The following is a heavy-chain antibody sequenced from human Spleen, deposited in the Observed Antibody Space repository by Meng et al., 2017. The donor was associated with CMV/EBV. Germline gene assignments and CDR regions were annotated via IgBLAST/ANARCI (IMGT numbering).Heavy chain of an antibody. CDR3: ARAYDYSNYFDY. CDR2: INHSGST. Sequence: SETLSLTCAVYGGSFSGYYWSWIRQPPGKGLEWIGEINHSGSTNCNPSLKSRVTISVDTSKNQFSLKLSSVTAADTAVYYCARAYDYSNYFDYWGQGTLVTVSS. J-gene: IGHJ4*02. D-gene: IGHD4-11*01. CDR1: GGSFSGYY. V-gene: IGHV4-34*01.